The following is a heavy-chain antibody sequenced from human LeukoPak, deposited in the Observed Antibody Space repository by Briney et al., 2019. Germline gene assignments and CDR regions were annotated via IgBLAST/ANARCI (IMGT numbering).Heavy chain of an antibody. CDR1: GFTFSSYA. CDR3: AKDLDSSSWDYYYYGMDV. CDR2: ISGSGGST. V-gene: IGHV3-23*01. D-gene: IGHD6-13*01. J-gene: IGHJ6*02. Sequence: GGSLRLSCAASGFTFSSYAMSWVRQAPGKGLEWVSAISGSGGSTYYADSVKGWFTISRDNSKNTLYLQMNSLRAEDTAVYYCAKDLDSSSWDYYYYGMDVWGQGTTVTVSS.